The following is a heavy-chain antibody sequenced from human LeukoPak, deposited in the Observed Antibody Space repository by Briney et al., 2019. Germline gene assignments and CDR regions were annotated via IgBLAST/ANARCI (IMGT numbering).Heavy chain of an antibody. J-gene: IGHJ4*02. CDR1: RYTFTSYD. CDR2: MNPNSGNT. Sequence: ASVKVSCKASRYTFTSYDINWVRQATGQGLEWMGWMNPNSGNTGYAQKFQGRVTMTRNTSISTAYMELSSLRSEDTAVYYCARVPQYYYDSSGYYYVNGYFDYWGQGTLVTVSS. CDR3: ARVPQYYYDSSGYYYVNGYFDY. V-gene: IGHV1-8*01. D-gene: IGHD3-22*01.